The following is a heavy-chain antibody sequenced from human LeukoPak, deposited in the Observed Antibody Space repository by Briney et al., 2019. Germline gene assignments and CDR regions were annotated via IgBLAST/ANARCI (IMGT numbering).Heavy chain of an antibody. V-gene: IGHV4-34*01. CDR1: GGSFSGYY. CDR3: ARNRYYYGSGNYGVPNWFDP. J-gene: IGHJ5*02. Sequence: SETLSLTCAVYGGSFSGYYWSWIRQPPGKGLEWIGEINHSGSTNYNPSLKSRVTISVDTSKNQFSLKLNSVTAADTAVYYCARNRYYYGSGNYGVPNWFDPWGQGTLVTVSS. CDR2: INHSGST. D-gene: IGHD3-10*01.